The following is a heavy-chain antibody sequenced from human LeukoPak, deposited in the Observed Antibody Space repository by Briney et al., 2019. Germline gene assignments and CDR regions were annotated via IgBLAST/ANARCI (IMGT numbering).Heavy chain of an antibody. CDR3: ARGGYSGSYYDAFDI. D-gene: IGHD1-26*01. V-gene: IGHV3-74*01. J-gene: IGHJ3*02. Sequence: PGGSLRLSCAASGFTFSSYWMHWVRQAPGKGLVWVSRINSDGSSTSYADSVKGRFTISRDNAKNTLYLQMNSLRAEDTAVYYCARGGYSGSYYDAFDIWGQGTIVTVSS. CDR2: INSDGSST. CDR1: GFTFSSYW.